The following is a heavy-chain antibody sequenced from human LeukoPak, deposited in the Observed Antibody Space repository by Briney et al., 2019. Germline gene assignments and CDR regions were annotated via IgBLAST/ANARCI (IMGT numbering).Heavy chain of an antibody. CDR1: GGSISSYY. V-gene: IGHV4-59*01. D-gene: IGHD5-24*01. Sequence: SETLSLICTVSGGSISSYYWSWIRQPPGKGLEWIGYIYYSGSTNYNPSLKSRVTISVDTSKNQFSLKLSSVTAADTAVYYCARVEDDYYGMDVWGQGTTVTVSS. CDR2: IYYSGST. CDR3: ARVEDDYYGMDV. J-gene: IGHJ6*02.